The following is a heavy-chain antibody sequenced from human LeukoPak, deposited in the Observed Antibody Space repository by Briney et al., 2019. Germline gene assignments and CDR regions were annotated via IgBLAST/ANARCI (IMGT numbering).Heavy chain of an antibody. CDR1: GFIVSSSY. CDR2: FDNSGTT. CDR3: ARDLGYTTDY. V-gene: IGHV3-66*01. D-gene: IGHD3-16*01. J-gene: IGHJ4*02. Sequence: GGSLRLSCAASGFIVSSSYMSWVRQAPGKGLEWLSIFDNSGTTYAESVKGRFTISRDNSKNTVFLQMNSLRGEDTAIYFCARDLGYTTDYWGQGTLVTVSS.